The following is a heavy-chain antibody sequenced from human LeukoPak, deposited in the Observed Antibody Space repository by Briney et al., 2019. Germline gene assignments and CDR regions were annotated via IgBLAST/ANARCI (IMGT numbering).Heavy chain of an antibody. CDR2: IYYSGST. CDR1: GGSISRSSYY. CDR3: ARLYSGTRPPDY. J-gene: IGHJ4*02. Sequence: PSETLSLTCTVSGGSISRSSYYWGWIRQPPGKGLGWIGSIYYSGSTYYNPSLKSRVTISVDTSKSQFSLRLSSVTAADTAVYYCARLYSGTRPPDYWGQGTLVTVSS. V-gene: IGHV4-39*01. D-gene: IGHD3-10*01.